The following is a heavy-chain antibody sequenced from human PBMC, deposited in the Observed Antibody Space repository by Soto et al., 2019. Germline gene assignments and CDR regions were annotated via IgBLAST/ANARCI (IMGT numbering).Heavy chain of an antibody. D-gene: IGHD2-2*01. J-gene: IGHJ4*02. CDR3: ASDQKANAIVVVPAAIAD. CDR1: GFTFSSYS. V-gene: IGHV3-21*01. Sequence: GGSLRLSCAASGFTFSSYSMNWVRQAPGKGREWVSSISSSSSDIYYADSVKGRFTISRDNAKNSLYLQMNSLIAEDTAVYYCASDQKANAIVVVPAAIADGGQGTLVTGSA. CDR2: ISSSSSDI.